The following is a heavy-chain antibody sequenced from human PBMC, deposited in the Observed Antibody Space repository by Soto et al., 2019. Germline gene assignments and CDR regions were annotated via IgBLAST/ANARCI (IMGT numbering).Heavy chain of an antibody. Sequence: PGGSLRLSCAVSGFTFSTCGMHWVRQAPGKGLEWVAVITYDSSNIYYADSVKGRFTISRDNAKNSLYLQMNSLRAEDTAVYYFARDSQYYDILTGYYGMDVWGQGTTVTVSS. CDR1: GFTFSTCG. CDR3: ARDSQYYDILTGYYGMDV. CDR2: ITYDSSNI. V-gene: IGHV3-30*03. D-gene: IGHD3-9*01. J-gene: IGHJ6*02.